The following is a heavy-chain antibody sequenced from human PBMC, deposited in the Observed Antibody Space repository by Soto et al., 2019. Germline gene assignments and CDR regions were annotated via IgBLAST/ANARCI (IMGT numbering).Heavy chain of an antibody. V-gene: IGHV4-34*01. D-gene: IGHD3-9*01. CDR1: GGSFSGYY. J-gene: IGHJ4*02. CDR3: ARWYYDILTGYPLFDY. Sequence: SETLSLTCAVYGGSFSGYYWSWIRQPPGKGLEWIGEINHSGSTNYNPSLKSRVTISVDTSKNQFSLKLSSVTAADTAVYYCARWYYDILTGYPLFDYWGQGTLVTVSS. CDR2: INHSGST.